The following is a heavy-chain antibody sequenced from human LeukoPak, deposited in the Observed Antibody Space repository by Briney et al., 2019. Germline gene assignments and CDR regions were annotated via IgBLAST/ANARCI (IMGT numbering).Heavy chain of an antibody. CDR1: GFTFSSYG. V-gene: IGHV3-30*18. Sequence: GGSLRLSCAASGFTFSSYGMHWVRQAPGKGLEWVAVISYDGSNKYYADSVKGRFTISRDNSKNTLYLQMNSLRAEDTAVYYCAKDKSSVYYDILTGPFDYWGQGTLVTVSS. CDR3: AKDKSSVYYDILTGPFDY. J-gene: IGHJ4*02. D-gene: IGHD3-9*01. CDR2: ISYDGSNK.